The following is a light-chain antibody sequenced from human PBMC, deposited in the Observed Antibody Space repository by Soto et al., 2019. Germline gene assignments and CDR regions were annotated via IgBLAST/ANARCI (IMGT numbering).Light chain of an antibody. V-gene: IGLV1-44*01. J-gene: IGLJ3*02. CDR2: SNN. CDR3: AAWDDILNGWV. Sequence: QSVLTQPPSASWTPGQRVTISCSGSSSNIGSNTVNWYQQLPGTAPKLLIYSNNQRPSGVPDRFSGSKSGTSASLAISGLQSEDEADYYCAAWDDILNGWVFGGGTKLTVL. CDR1: SSNIGSNT.